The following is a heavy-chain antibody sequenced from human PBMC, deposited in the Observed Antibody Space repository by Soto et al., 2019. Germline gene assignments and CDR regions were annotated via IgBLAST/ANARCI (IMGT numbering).Heavy chain of an antibody. CDR3: ARVYYDSSGYYWVNNWFDP. CDR1: GGSISSYY. V-gene: IGHV4-59*01. CDR2: IYYSGST. J-gene: IGHJ5*02. D-gene: IGHD3-22*01. Sequence: SETLSLTCTVSGGSISSYYWSWIRQPPGKGLEWIGYIYYSGSTNYNPSLKSRVTISVDTSKNQFSLKLSSVTAADTAVYYCARVYYDSSGYYWVNNWFDPWGQGTLVTVSS.